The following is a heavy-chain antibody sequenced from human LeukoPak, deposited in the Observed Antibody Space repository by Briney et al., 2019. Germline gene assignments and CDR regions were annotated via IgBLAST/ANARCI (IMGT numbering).Heavy chain of an antibody. CDR2: ISYDGSNK. Sequence: GGSLRLSCAASGFTFSSYAMHWVRQAPGKGLEWVAVISYDGSNKYYADSVTGRFTISRDNSKNKLYLQMNSLRAEDTAVYYCARERYCSGGSCYYFDYWGQGPLVTASS. CDR1: GFTFSSYA. D-gene: IGHD2-15*01. J-gene: IGHJ4*02. CDR3: ARERYCSGGSCYYFDY. V-gene: IGHV3-30-3*01.